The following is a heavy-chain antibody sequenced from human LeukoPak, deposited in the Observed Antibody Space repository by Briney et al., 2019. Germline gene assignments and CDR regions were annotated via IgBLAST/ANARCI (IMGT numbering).Heavy chain of an antibody. CDR3: ARDSGITIFQVYFDY. CDR1: GFSFTTYW. CDR2: INQDESSQ. Sequence: GGSLRLSCAASGFSFTTYWMGWVRQAPGKGLEWVANINQDESSQYYVDAVRGRFTISRDNAKNSLYLQMNSLRAEDTAVYYRARDSGITIFQVYFDYRGQGTLVTVSS. D-gene: IGHD3-9*01. V-gene: IGHV3-7*01. J-gene: IGHJ4*02.